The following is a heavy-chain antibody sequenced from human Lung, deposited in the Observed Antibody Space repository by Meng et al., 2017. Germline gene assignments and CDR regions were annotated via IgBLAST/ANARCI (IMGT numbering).Heavy chain of an antibody. CDR1: VFTFRSYW. V-gene: IGHV3-74*03. Sequence: VLRVGPGGGQRTAGGSLGPSCAASVFTFRSYWMHWGRQAPGKGLVCVARIRGDGGSIVYADSVKGRFTISRDNAKNTLFLQMNSLRAEDTAVYYCARESGYFEYWGQGILVTVSS. CDR2: IRGDGGSI. J-gene: IGHJ4*02. CDR3: ARESGYFEY.